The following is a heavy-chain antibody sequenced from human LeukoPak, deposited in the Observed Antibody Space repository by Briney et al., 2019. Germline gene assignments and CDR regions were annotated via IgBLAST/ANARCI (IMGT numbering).Heavy chain of an antibody. D-gene: IGHD6-13*01. CDR3: AKGVGSSSSNPIDY. CDR1: GFTFSSYG. J-gene: IGHJ4*02. V-gene: IGHV3-30*18. Sequence: GGSLRLSCAASGFTFSSYGMHWVRQAPGKGLEWVAVISYDGSNKYYADSVKGRFTISRDNSKNTLYLQMNSLRTEDTAVYYCAKGVGSSSSNPIDYWGQGTLVTVSS. CDR2: ISYDGSNK.